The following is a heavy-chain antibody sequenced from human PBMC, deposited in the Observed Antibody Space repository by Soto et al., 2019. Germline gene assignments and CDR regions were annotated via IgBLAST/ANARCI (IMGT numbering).Heavy chain of an antibody. CDR3: ARDYYGSGSYYNKNGMDV. CDR1: GYTFTSYY. V-gene: IGHV1-46*01. CDR2: INPSGGST. D-gene: IGHD3-10*01. Sequence: ASVNVSCKSSGYTFTSYYIHWVRQAPGQGLECMGIINPSGGSTSYAQKFQGRVTMTRDTFTSTVYMELSSLRSEDTAVYYCARDYYGSGSYYNKNGMDVWGQGTTVTVSS. J-gene: IGHJ6*02.